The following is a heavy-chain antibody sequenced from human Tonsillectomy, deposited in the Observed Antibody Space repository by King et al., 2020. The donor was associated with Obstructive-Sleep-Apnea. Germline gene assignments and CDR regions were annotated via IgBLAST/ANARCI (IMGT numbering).Heavy chain of an antibody. CDR1: GGSISSGGYY. V-gene: IGHV4-31*03. D-gene: IGHD4-17*01. CDR3: ARTTTVTTRGGRYNWFDP. CDR2: MYYTGST. J-gene: IGHJ5*02. Sequence: QLQESGPGLVKPSQTLSLTCTVSGGSISSGGYYWSWIRQHPGKGLEWIGFMYYTGSTYDNPSLKSRVTISVDTSKNQFSLKLSSVTAADTAVYYCARTTTVTTRGGRYNWFDPWGQGTLVTVSS.